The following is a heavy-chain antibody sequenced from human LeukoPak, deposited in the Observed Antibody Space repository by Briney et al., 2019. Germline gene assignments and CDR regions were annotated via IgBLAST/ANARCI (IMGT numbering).Heavy chain of an antibody. D-gene: IGHD3-10*01. J-gene: IGHJ6*03. CDR2: ISGSGGST. Sequence: GGSLRLSCAASGFIFSDYSMNWVRQAPGKGLEWVSAISGSGGSTYYADSVKGRFTISRDNSKNTLYLQMNSLRAEDTAVYYCAKRAPLGEGAYCYYMDVWGKGTTVTVSS. CDR3: AKRAPLGEGAYCYYMDV. CDR1: GFIFSDYS. V-gene: IGHV3-23*01.